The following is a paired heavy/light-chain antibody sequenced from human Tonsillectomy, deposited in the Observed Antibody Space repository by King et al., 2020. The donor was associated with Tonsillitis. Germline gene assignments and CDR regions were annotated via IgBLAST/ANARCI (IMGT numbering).Heavy chain of an antibody. CDR1: GGSISSYY. CDR2: MYYTGSA. CDR3: ARGGSTRYLIDAFDI. J-gene: IGHJ3*02. Sequence: QVQLQESGPGLVKPSETLSLTCTVSGGSISSYYWNWIRQPPGKALECIGYMYYTGSANYNPSLKSRVTMSIDTSKNQFSLKLRSVTAADTAVYFCARGGSTRYLIDAFDIWGQGTMVTVSS. D-gene: IGHD1-1*01. V-gene: IGHV4-59*01.
Light chain of an antibody. J-gene: IGKJ2*01. CDR3: QQYYTFPYT. Sequence: DIQMTQSPSTLSASVGDRVTITCRASQSITTWLAWYQQKPGKAPNLLIYRASSLESGVPSRFSGSGSGTEFTLTINSLQPVDFATYYCQQYYTFPYTFGQGTKLEIK. CDR1: QSITTW. V-gene: IGKV1-5*03. CDR2: RAS.